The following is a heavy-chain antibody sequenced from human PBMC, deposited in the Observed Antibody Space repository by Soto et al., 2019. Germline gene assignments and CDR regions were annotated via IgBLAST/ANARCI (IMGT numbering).Heavy chain of an antibody. V-gene: IGHV4-59*01. CDR3: ARGDYDFRSGYYRPYYYYGMDV. Sequence: PSETLSLTCTVSGGSISSYYWSWIRQPPGKGLEWIGYIYYSGSTNYNPSLKSRVTISVDTSKNQFSLKLSSVTAADTAVYYCARGDYDFRSGYYRPYYYYGMDVWGQGTTVTVSS. CDR1: GGSISSYY. J-gene: IGHJ6*02. D-gene: IGHD3-3*01. CDR2: IYYSGST.